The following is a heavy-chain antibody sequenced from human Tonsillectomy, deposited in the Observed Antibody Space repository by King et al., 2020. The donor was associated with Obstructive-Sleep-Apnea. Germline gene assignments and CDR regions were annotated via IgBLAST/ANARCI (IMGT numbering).Heavy chain of an antibody. CDR3: ARGAVAGTLWDWFDP. Sequence: VQLQESGPGLVKPSETLSLTCTVSGGSIGSYYWSWIRQPPGKGLEWIGYIYYSGSTNYNPSLKSRVTISVDTSKNQFSLKLSSVTAADTAVYYCARGAVAGTLWDWFDPWGQGTLVTVSS. D-gene: IGHD6-19*01. CDR2: IYYSGST. V-gene: IGHV4-59*01. J-gene: IGHJ5*02. CDR1: GGSIGSYY.